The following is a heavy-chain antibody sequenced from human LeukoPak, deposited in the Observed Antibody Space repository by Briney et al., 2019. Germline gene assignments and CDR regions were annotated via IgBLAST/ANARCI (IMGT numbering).Heavy chain of an antibody. D-gene: IGHD3-16*02. CDR3: ARHIGGGIEDMDV. CDR1: GGSIGTYY. CDR2: LYLTGT. Sequence: SETLTLTCTASGGSIGTYYWSWIRQSPGKGLEWIGYLYLTGTRYNPYLHIRVPISVDRSRNQFFLKMSSVTAADAAGYYCARHIGGGIEDMDVWGKGTKVSVSS. V-gene: IGHV4-59*08. J-gene: IGHJ6*03.